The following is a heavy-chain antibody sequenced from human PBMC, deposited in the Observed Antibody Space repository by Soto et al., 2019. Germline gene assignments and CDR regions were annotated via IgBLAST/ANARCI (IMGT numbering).Heavy chain of an antibody. CDR2: IIPIFGTA. CDR1: GGTFSSYA. CDR3: ARIPDLLSWSGPETWFDP. V-gene: IGHV1-69*06. D-gene: IGHD3-3*01. Sequence: QVQLVQSGAEVKKPGSSVKVSCKASGGTFSSYAISWVRQAPGQGLEWMGGIIPIFGTANYAQKFQGRVTITADKSTSTAYMELRSLRSEDTAVYYCARIPDLLSWSGPETWFDPWGQGTLVTVSS. J-gene: IGHJ5*02.